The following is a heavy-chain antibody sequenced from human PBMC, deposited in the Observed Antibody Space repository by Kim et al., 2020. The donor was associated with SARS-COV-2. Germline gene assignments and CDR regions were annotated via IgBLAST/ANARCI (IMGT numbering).Heavy chain of an antibody. V-gene: IGHV4-31*03. CDR2: IYYSGST. Sequence: SETLSLTCTVSGGSISSGGYYWSWIRQHPGKGLEWIGYIYYSGSTYYNPSLKSRVTISVDTSKNQFSLKLSSVTAADTAVYYCARGARRGIVYDYWGQGTLVTVSS. CDR1: GGSISSGGYY. D-gene: IGHD6-6*01. CDR3: ARGARRGIVYDY. J-gene: IGHJ4*02.